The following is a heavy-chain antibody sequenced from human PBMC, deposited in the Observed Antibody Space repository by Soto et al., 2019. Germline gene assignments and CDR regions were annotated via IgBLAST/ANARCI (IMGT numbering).Heavy chain of an antibody. D-gene: IGHD3-10*01. Sequence: EVQLLESGGGLLHPGGSLRLSCAASEFTFNNNAMTWFRQAPGKGREWVSAISGGGDTTSYADSVKGRFTVSRDGSKNTLYLQMSSLRAEDTALYYCAKGRGGSGSLTPRVDFWGQGTLVTVSS. J-gene: IGHJ4*02. CDR3: AKGRGGSGSLTPRVDF. CDR1: EFTFNNNA. CDR2: ISGGGDTT. V-gene: IGHV3-23*01.